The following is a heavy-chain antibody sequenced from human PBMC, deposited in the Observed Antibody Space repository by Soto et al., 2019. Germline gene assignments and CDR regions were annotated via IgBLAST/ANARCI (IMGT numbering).Heavy chain of an antibody. J-gene: IGHJ4*02. CDR3: ARTLYFGGGTCDPPGGPIFYY. V-gene: IGHV1-8*01. CDR1: GYTFTSYD. D-gene: IGHD2-15*01. Sequence: ASVKVSCKASGYTFTSYDINWVRQATGQGLEWMGWMNPNSGNTGYAQKFQGRVTMTRNTSISTAYMELSSLTSEDTAVYYCARTLYFGGGTCDPPGGPIFYYWGQGPWVTAS. CDR2: MNPNSGNT.